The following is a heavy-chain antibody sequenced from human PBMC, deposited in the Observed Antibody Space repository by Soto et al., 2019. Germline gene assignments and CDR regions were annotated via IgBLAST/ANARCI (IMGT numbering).Heavy chain of an antibody. V-gene: IGHV4-61*01. CDR3: DRALRGYSAYVPPGY. J-gene: IGHJ4*02. CDR2: IYYSGSP. Sequence: PSETLSLTCTVSGGTVSSGSNYWSRIRQPPGKGLEWIGYIYYSGSPNYNPSLKSRVTISVDTSKNQFSLKLSSVTAADTAVYYCDRALRGYSAYVPPGYRDQGTLVTVSS. CDR1: GGTVSSGSNY. D-gene: IGHD5-12*01.